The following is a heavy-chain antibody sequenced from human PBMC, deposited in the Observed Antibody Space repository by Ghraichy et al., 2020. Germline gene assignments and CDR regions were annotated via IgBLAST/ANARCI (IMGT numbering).Heavy chain of an antibody. V-gene: IGHV4-34*01. J-gene: IGHJ4*02. Sequence: SETLSLTCAVYGGSFSGYYWSWIRQPPGKGLEWIGEINHSGSTNYNPSLKSRVTISVDTSKNQFSLKLSSVTAADTAVYYCARGEKELGDYYDSLKEFDYWGQGTLVTVSS. D-gene: IGHD3-22*01. CDR1: GGSFSGYY. CDR3: ARGEKELGDYYDSLKEFDY. CDR2: INHSGST.